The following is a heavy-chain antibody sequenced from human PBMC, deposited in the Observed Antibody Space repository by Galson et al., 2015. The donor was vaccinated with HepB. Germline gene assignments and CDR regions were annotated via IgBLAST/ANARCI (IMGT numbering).Heavy chain of an antibody. D-gene: IGHD2-15*01. V-gene: IGHV3-30*04. CDR3: ARGYCSGGSCYSLLPVDY. Sequence: SLRLSCAASGFTFSSYAMHWVRQAPGKGLEWVAVISYDGSNKYYADSVKGRFTISRDNSKNTLYLQMNSLRAEDTAVYYCARGYCSGGSCYSLLPVDYWGQGTLVTVSS. CDR1: GFTFSSYA. CDR2: ISYDGSNK. J-gene: IGHJ4*02.